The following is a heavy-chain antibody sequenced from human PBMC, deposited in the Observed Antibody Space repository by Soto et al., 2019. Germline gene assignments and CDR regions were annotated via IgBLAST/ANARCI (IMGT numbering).Heavy chain of an antibody. CDR1: GFTFSNYG. CDR3: AKALVGPLSYAMDV. Sequence: QVHLVESGGGVVQPGRSLRLSCAASGFTFSNYGMHWVRQAPGKGLEWVAVISYDGSNKYYADSVKGRFTISRDNSKNTLYLQMNSLRAEATAVYFCAKALVGPLSYAMDVWGQGTTVTVSS. CDR2: ISYDGSNK. D-gene: IGHD2-2*01. J-gene: IGHJ6*02. V-gene: IGHV3-30*18.